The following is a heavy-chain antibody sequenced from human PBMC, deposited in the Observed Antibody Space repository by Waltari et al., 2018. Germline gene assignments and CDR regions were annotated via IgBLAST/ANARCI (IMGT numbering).Heavy chain of an antibody. D-gene: IGHD3-3*01. Sequence: EVQLVQSGAEVKKPGESLKISCKGSGYSFTSYWIGWVRQMPGKGLEWMGIIYPGDSDTRYSPSCQGQVTISADKSISTAYLQWSSLKASDTAMYYCARQGPYDFWSGYSLGVDYWGQGTLVTVSS. CDR1: GYSFTSYW. J-gene: IGHJ4*02. CDR3: ARQGPYDFWSGYSLGVDY. CDR2: IYPGDSDT. V-gene: IGHV5-51*01.